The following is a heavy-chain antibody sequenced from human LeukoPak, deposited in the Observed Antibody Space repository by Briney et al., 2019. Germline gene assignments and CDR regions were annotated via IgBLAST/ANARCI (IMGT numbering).Heavy chain of an antibody. J-gene: IGHJ4*02. D-gene: IGHD3-10*01. V-gene: IGHV3-23*01. Sequence: GESLRLSCSASGFTFGTYAMSWVRQAPGKGLEWGSAISGSGGSTYYADSVKGRLTICRDHSKNPLYLQMSSLSADDTAVYYCAKGVAMGYYGSGTPVDYWGQGTLVTVSS. CDR1: GFTFGTYA. CDR3: AKGVAMGYYGSGTPVDY. CDR2: ISGSGGST.